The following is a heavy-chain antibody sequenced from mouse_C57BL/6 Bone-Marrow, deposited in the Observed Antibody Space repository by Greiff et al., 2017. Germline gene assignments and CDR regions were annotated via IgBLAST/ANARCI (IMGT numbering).Heavy chain of an antibody. Sequence: VQLQQSGAELARPGASVKLSCKASGYTFTSYGISWVKQRTGQGLEWIGEIYPRSGNTYYNEKFKGKATLTADKSSSTAYMELRSLTSADSAVYFCARLYGSSPFDYWGQGTTLTVSS. J-gene: IGHJ2*01. CDR1: GYTFTSYG. CDR3: ARLYGSSPFDY. CDR2: IYPRSGNT. D-gene: IGHD1-1*01. V-gene: IGHV1-81*01.